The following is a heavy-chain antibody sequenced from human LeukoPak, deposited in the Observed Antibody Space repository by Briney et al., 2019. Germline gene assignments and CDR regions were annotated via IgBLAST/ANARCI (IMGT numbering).Heavy chain of an antibody. D-gene: IGHD2/OR15-2a*01. J-gene: IGHJ4*02. CDR1: GGSISSYY. V-gene: IGHV4-59*08. CDR3: AGHHPRNTVDF. Sequence: SETLSLTCTVSGGSISSYYWSWNRQPPGKGLEWIAYISDIGSINYNPSLKSRVTISLDTSKNQFSLKLSSVTAADTAVYYCAGHHPRNTVDFWGQGTLVTVSS. CDR2: ISDIGSI.